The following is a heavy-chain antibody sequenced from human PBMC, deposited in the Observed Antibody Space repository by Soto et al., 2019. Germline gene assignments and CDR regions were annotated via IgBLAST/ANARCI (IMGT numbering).Heavy chain of an antibody. J-gene: IGHJ3*02. V-gene: IGHV5-51*01. CDR3: ASSKNSGSDDAFDI. Sequence: PGEALRISCKGSGYSFTSYWIGGVRQMPGKGLEWMGIIYPGDSDTRYSPSFQGQVTISADKSISTAYLQWSSLKASDTAMYYCASSKNSGSDDAFDIWGQGTMVTVSS. D-gene: IGHD3-10*01. CDR2: IYPGDSDT. CDR1: GYSFTSYW.